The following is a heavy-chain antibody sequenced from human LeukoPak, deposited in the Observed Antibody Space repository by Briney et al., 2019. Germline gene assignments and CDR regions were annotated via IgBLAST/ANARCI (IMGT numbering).Heavy chain of an antibody. Sequence: SQILSLTCDISGDSVSSNRAAWNWIRQSPSRGLEWLGRTYYRSKWFNDYELSVKSRISINPDTPKNQFSLQLDSVTPEDTAVYYCARGIAVSGAPTSFFDYWGQGTLVTVSS. CDR1: GDSVSSNRAA. D-gene: IGHD6-19*01. V-gene: IGHV6-1*01. CDR2: TYYRSKWFN. J-gene: IGHJ4*02. CDR3: ARGIAVSGAPTSFFDY.